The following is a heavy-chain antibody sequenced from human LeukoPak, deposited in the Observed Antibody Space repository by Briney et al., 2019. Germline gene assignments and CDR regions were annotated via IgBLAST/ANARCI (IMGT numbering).Heavy chain of an antibody. Sequence: PSETLSLTCAVYGGSFSGYYWSWIRQPPGKGLEWIGEINHSGSTNYNPSLKSRVTISVDTSKNQFSLKLSSVTAADTAVYYCASGSTSTVDRYFDYWGQGTLVTVSS. CDR2: INHSGST. CDR3: ASGSTSTVDRYFDY. J-gene: IGHJ4*02. D-gene: IGHD4-17*01. CDR1: GGSFSGYY. V-gene: IGHV4-34*01.